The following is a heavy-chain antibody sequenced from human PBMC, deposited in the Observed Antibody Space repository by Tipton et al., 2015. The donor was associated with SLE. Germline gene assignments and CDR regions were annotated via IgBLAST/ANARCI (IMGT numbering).Heavy chain of an antibody. CDR1: GFTVSSNY. Sequence: SLRLSCAASGFTVSSNYMSWVRQAPGKGLEWVSVIYSGGSTYYADSVKGRFTISRDNSKNTLYLQMNSLRAEDTAVYYCAKEGHGDPFDYWGQGTLVTVSS. D-gene: IGHD7-27*01. CDR2: IYSGGST. J-gene: IGHJ4*02. CDR3: AKEGHGDPFDY. V-gene: IGHV3-53*05.